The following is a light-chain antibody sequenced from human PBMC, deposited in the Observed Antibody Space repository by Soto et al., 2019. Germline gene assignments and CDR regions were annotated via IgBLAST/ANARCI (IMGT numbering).Light chain of an antibody. CDR2: EVS. CDR3: CSYAGSSTSYV. CDR1: SSDVGSYNL. Sequence: QSALTQPASVSGSPGQSITISCTGTSSDVGSYNLVSWYQQHPGKAPKLMIYEVSKRPSGVSNRFSGSKSGNTASLTISGLQAEDEADYYCCSYAGSSTSYVFGPGTKLTVL. V-gene: IGLV2-23*02. J-gene: IGLJ1*01.